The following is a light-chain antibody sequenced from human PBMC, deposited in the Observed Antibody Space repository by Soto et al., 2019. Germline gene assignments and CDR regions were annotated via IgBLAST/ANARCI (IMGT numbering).Light chain of an antibody. CDR2: EVT. J-gene: IGLJ2*01. Sequence: QSALTQPASVSGSPGQSITLSCTGTNSDVGRYNLVSWYQQRPGQAPQVLIYEVTKRPSGVSDRFSGSKSGNTASLTISGLQAEDEGEYFCCSYASSTTYVIFGGGTQLTVL. V-gene: IGLV2-23*02. CDR3: CSYASSTTYVI. CDR1: NSDVGRYNL.